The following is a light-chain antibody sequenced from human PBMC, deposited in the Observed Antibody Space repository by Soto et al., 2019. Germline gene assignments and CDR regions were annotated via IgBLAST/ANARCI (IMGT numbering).Light chain of an antibody. CDR2: SNN. Sequence: QSVLTQPPSAYGTPGQRVTISCSGSSSNIGSNTVNWYQQLPGTAPKLLIYSNNQRPSGVPDRFSGSKSGTSASLAISGLQSEDEADYYCAAWDDSLVVFGGGTKLTVL. CDR3: AAWDDSLVV. CDR1: SSNIGSNT. V-gene: IGLV1-44*01. J-gene: IGLJ2*01.